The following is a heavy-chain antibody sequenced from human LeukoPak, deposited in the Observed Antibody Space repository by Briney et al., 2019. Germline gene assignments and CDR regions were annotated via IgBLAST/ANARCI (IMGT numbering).Heavy chain of an antibody. J-gene: IGHJ4*02. D-gene: IGHD6-13*01. V-gene: IGHV3-21*01. CDR2: ISSSSSYI. CDR1: GFTFSSYS. CDR3: ARGPSSNWSGLDF. Sequence: GGSLRLSCAASGFTFSSYSMNWVRQAPGKGLEWVSSISSSSSYIYYADSVKGRFTISRDNAKNSLYLQVNNLRAEDTAVYYCARGPSSNWSGLDFWGQGTLLTVSS.